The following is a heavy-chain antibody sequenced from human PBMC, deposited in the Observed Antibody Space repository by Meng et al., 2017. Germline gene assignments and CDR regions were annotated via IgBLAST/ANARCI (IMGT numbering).Heavy chain of an antibody. CDR2: ISSSGSTI. CDR3: ASIKVDP. V-gene: IGHV3-11*01. J-gene: IGHJ5*02. D-gene: IGHD1-14*01. CDR1: GFSFRDYY. Sequence: HVQVLGSGWAFVKPGGCLEVSCAASGFSFRDYYMSGIGQVAGKWLGWVSYISSSGSTIYYAASVKGRFTISRDNAKNSLYLQMNSLRAEDTAVYYCASIKVDPWGQGTLVTVSS.